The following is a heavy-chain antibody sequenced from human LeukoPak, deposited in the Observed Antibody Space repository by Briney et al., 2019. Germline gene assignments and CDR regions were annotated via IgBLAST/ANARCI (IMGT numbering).Heavy chain of an antibody. V-gene: IGHV3-49*04. CDR3: HRGYYCGGDCYFAFDY. CDR2: IRTKAYGGTT. Sequence: PGRSLRLSCTASGFTFGDYAINSVRQSPGKGLEWLGFIRTKAYGGTTEYAAPVKARFTISRDDSKSIAYLQMNSLKTEDTAVYYCHRGYYCGGDCYFAFDYWGQGTLVTVSS. J-gene: IGHJ4*02. CDR1: GFTFGDYA. D-gene: IGHD2-21*02.